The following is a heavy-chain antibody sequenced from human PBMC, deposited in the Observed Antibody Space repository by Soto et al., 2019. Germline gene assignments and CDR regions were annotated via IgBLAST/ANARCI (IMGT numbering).Heavy chain of an antibody. CDR1: GFTFSSYA. J-gene: IGHJ6*02. Sequence: GGSLRLSCAASGFTFSSYAMHWVRQAPGKGLEWVAVISYDGSNKYYADSVKGRFTISRDNSKNTLYLQMNSLRAEDTAVYYCARDGDPNYYYYYGMDVWGQGTTVTVSS. CDR3: ARDGDPNYYYYYGMDV. CDR2: ISYDGSNK. V-gene: IGHV3-30-3*01. D-gene: IGHD7-27*01.